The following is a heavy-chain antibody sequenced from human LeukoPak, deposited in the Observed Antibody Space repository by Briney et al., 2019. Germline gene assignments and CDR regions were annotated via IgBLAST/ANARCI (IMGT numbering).Heavy chain of an antibody. V-gene: IGHV3-53*01. CDR2: IYSGGST. CDR3: ARDGRDGYNFRRGYFDY. D-gene: IGHD5-24*01. Sequence: GGSLRLSCAASGFTVSSNYMSWVRQAPGKGLEWVSFIYSGGSTYYADSVKGRFTISRDNSKNTLYLQMNSLRAEDTAVYYCARDGRDGYNFRRGYFDYWGQGTLVTVSS. CDR1: GFTVSSNY. J-gene: IGHJ4*02.